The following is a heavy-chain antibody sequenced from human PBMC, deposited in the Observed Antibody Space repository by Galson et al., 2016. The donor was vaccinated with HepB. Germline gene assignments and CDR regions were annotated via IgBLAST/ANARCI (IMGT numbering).Heavy chain of an antibody. CDR3: AGASRHNVESSPLDY. J-gene: IGHJ4*02. Sequence: SVKVSCKASGYIFTNYGVTWVRQAPGQGLEWVGWIRGNSDHASNAQTFDGRVTMTTEPSTHTAYMELRSLTSDDTAVYYCAGASRHNVESSPLDYWGPGTLVIVSS. V-gene: IGHV1-18*04. CDR1: GYIFTNYG. D-gene: IGHD6-13*01. CDR2: IRGNSDHA.